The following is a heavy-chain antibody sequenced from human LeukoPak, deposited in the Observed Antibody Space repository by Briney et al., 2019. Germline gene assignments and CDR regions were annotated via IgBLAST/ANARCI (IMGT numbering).Heavy chain of an antibody. Sequence: PSETLSLTCAVYGGSFSGYYWSWIRQPPGKGLEWIGEINHSGSTNYNPSLKSRVTISVDTSKNQFSLKLSSVTAADTAVYYCARVDCSSTSCYTVDYWGQGTLVTVSS. CDR3: ARVDCSSTSCYTVDY. J-gene: IGHJ4*02. D-gene: IGHD2-2*02. CDR2: INHSGST. V-gene: IGHV4-34*01. CDR1: GGSFSGYY.